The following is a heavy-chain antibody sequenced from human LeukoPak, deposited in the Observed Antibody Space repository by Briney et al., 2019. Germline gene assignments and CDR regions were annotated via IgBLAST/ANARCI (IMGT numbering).Heavy chain of an antibody. J-gene: IGHJ4*02. CDR2: INHSGST. CDR1: GESFSGYY. Sequence: SETLSLTCAVYGESFSGYYWGWIRQPPGKGLEWIGEINHSGSTNYNTSLKSRVTISVDTSKNQFSLKLSSVTAADTAVYYCARSDVATSYFDYWGQGTLVTVSS. CDR3: ARSDVATSYFDY. V-gene: IGHV4-34*01. D-gene: IGHD5-12*01.